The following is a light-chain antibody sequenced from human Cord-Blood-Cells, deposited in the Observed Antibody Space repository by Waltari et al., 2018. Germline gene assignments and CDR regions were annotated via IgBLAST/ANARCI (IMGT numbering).Light chain of an antibody. Sequence: DIQMTQSPSSLSASVGDRVTITCQASQDISNYLNWYQQKPGKAPKLLIYDASNLETGVPSRFSGSGSGTDFTFTISSLQPEDIATYYCQQYDNLPLVFGGGTKEEIK. CDR3: QQYDNLPLV. V-gene: IGKV1-33*01. CDR2: DAS. J-gene: IGKJ4*01. CDR1: QDISNY.